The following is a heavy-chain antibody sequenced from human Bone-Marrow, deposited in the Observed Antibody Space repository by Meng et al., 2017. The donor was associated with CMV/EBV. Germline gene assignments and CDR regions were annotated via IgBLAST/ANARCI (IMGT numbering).Heavy chain of an antibody. Sequence: ASVKVSCKASGYTFTAHFFHWVRQAPGQGLEWMGWIHPHTGDTNYAQQFKGRVTLTRDTSINTGYMELTRLRSDDTAVYYCARVNIWGPDSWGQGTLVTVSS. V-gene: IGHV1-2*02. CDR1: GYTFTAHF. CDR3: ARVNIWGPDS. J-gene: IGHJ4*02. CDR2: IHPHTGDT. D-gene: IGHD7-27*01.